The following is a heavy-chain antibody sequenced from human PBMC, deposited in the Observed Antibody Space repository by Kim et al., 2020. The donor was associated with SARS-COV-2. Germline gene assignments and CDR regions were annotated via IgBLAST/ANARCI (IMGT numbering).Heavy chain of an antibody. CDR3: AKDLYYYDSSGYSIDY. J-gene: IGHJ4*02. CDR2: ISGSGGST. Sequence: GGSLRLSCAASGFTFSSYAMSWVRQAPGKGLEWVSAISGSGGSTYYADSVKGRFTISRDNSKNTLYLQMNSLRAEDTAVYYCAKDLYYYDSSGYSIDYWGQGTLVTVSS. D-gene: IGHD3-22*01. CDR1: GFTFSSYA. V-gene: IGHV3-23*01.